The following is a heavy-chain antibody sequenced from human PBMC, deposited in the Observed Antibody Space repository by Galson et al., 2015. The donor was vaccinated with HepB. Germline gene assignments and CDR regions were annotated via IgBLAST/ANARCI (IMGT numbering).Heavy chain of an antibody. D-gene: IGHD1-1*01. V-gene: IGHV3-53*01. J-gene: IGHJ6*02. Sequence: SLRLSCAASGFTVTTNYICWVRQAPGKGLEWLSCIHSGGGTYYADSVKGRFTMSRDNSKNTLYFEMNNLRVDDTAVYYCVRPLQLLTGMDVWGQGTTVTVSS. CDR3: VRPLQLLTGMDV. CDR1: GFTVTTNY. CDR2: IHSGGGT.